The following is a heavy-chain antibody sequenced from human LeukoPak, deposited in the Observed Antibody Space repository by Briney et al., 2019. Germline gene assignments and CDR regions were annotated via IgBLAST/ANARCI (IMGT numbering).Heavy chain of an antibody. CDR2: ISYDGSNK. J-gene: IGHJ4*02. CDR3: ARASYSGGYRIDY. V-gene: IGHV3-30*04. Sequence: GGSLRLSCAASGFTFSSYAMHWVRQAPGKGLGWVAVISYDGSNKYYADSVKGRFTISRDNSKNTLYLQMNSLRAEDTAVYYCARASYSGGYRIDYWGQGTLVTVSS. D-gene: IGHD1-26*01. CDR1: GFTFSSYA.